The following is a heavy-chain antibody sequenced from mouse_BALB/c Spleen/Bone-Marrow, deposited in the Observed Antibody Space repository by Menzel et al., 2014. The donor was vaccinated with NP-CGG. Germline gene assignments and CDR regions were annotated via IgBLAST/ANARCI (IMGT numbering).Heavy chain of an antibody. V-gene: IGHV4-1*02. J-gene: IGHJ2*01. CDR1: GFDFRRYW. CDR2: INPESSTI. CDR3: TRLGYYGYFVH. D-gene: IGHD2-3*01. Sequence: EVKLMESGGGLVQPGGSLKLSCAASGFDFRRYWMSWVRQAPGKGLEWIGEINPESSTINYTPSLEDKFIISRDNAKKTLFLQMSKVRSEATALYYCTRLGYYGYFVHWGQGTTLTVSS.